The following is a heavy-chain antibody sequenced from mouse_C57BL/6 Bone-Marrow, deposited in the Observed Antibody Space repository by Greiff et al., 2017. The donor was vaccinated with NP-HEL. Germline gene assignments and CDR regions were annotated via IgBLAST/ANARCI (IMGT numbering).Heavy chain of an antibody. J-gene: IGHJ2*01. V-gene: IGHV1-69*01. Sequence: VQLQQPGAELVMPGASVKLSCKASGYTFTSYWMHWVKQRPGQGLEWIGEIDPSDSYTNYNQKFKGKSTLTVDKSSSTAYMQLSSLTSEDSAVYYCARSKFYYSNSFDYWGQGTTLTVSS. CDR1: GYTFTSYW. D-gene: IGHD2-5*01. CDR3: ARSKFYYSNSFDY. CDR2: IDPSDSYT.